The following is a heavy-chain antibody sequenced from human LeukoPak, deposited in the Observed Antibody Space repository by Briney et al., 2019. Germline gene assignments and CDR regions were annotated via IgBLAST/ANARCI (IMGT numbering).Heavy chain of an antibody. V-gene: IGHV4-34*01. D-gene: IGHD2-8*02. CDR2: INHSGST. CDR3: ARDGTGLRARGIDY. CDR1: GGSFSGYY. J-gene: IGHJ4*02. Sequence: SETLSLTCAVYGGSFSGYYWSWIRQPPGKGLEWIGEINHSGSTNYNPSLKSRVTISVDTSKNQFSLKLSSVTAADTAVYYCARDGTGLRARGIDYWGQGTLVTVSS.